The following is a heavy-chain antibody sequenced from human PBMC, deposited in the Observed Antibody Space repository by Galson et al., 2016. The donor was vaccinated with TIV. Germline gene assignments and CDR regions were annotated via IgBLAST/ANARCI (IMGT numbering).Heavy chain of an antibody. J-gene: IGHJ6*02. V-gene: IGHV6-1*01. CDR3: ARGRRGYNSTYYYYGMDV. CDR1: GDSVSSNSAA. CDR2: TYYRSEWNS. Sequence: CAISGDSVSSNSAAWNWIRQSPSRGLEWLGRTYYRSEWNSDYAVSVRSRIVIKADRSKNQFFLQLNSVTPEDTAVYFCARGRRGYNSTYYYYGMDVWGQGTTVSVSS. D-gene: IGHD5-24*01.